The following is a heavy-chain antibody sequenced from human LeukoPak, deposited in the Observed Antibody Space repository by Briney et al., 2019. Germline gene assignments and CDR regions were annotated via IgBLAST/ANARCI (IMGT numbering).Heavy chain of an antibody. Sequence: PSETLSLTCAVYGGSFSGYYWSWIRQPPGKGLEWIGYIYYSGSTNYNPSLKSRVTISVDTSKNQFSLKLSSVTAADTAVYYCARWSSSSGYYYWGQGTLVTVSS. CDR1: GGSFSGYY. D-gene: IGHD3-22*01. CDR2: IYYSGST. CDR3: ARWSSSSGYYY. J-gene: IGHJ4*02. V-gene: IGHV4-59*01.